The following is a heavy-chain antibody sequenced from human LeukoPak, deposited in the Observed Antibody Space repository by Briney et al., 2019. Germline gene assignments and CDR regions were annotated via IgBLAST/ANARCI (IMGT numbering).Heavy chain of an antibody. CDR3: AETVVPASPVPGVSY. D-gene: IGHD2-2*01. Sequence: GGSLRLSCAASGFTFSSYAMSWVRQAPGKGLEWVSAISGSGGSTYYADSVKGRFTISRDNSKNTLYLQMNSLRAEDTAVYYCAETVVPASPVPGVSYWGQGTLVTVSS. CDR1: GFTFSSYA. J-gene: IGHJ4*02. V-gene: IGHV3-23*01. CDR2: ISGSGGST.